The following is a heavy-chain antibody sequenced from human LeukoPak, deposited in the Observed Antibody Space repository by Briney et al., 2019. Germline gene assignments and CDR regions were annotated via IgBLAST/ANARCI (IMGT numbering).Heavy chain of an antibody. D-gene: IGHD6-19*01. CDR3: TTERGWYRGPGFFDY. V-gene: IGHV3-15*01. Sequence: PGGSLRLSCAASGFPFSNAWVSWVRQAPGKGLEWVGRIKSKTDGGTTDYAAPVKGRFTISRDDSKNTLYLQMNSLKTEDTAVYYCTTERGWYRGPGFFDYWGQGTLVTVSS. CDR2: IKSKTDGGTT. J-gene: IGHJ4*02. CDR1: GFPFSNAW.